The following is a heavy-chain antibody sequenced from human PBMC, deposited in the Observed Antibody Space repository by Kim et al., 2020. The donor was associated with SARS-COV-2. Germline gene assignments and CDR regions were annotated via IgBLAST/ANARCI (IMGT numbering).Heavy chain of an antibody. Sequence: GGSLRLSCAASGFTFSSYSMNWVRQAPGKGLEWVSYISSSSSTIYYADSVKGRFTISRDNAKNSLYLQMNSLRAEDTAVYYCAGGIVATTIVHYYYYGMDVLGQGTTVTVSS. CDR2: ISSSSSTI. CDR3: AGGIVATTIVHYYYYGMDV. D-gene: IGHD5-12*01. CDR1: GFTFSSYS. J-gene: IGHJ6*02. V-gene: IGHV3-48*04.